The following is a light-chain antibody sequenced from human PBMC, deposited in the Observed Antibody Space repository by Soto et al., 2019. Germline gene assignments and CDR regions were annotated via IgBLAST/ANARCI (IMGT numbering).Light chain of an antibody. CDR3: GTWDSSLSVYV. V-gene: IGLV1-51*02. CDR1: SSNIGNNY. Sequence: QPVLTQPPSVSAAPGQKVTISCSGSSSNIGNNYVSWYQQLPGTAPKLLIYENNKRPSGIPDRFSGSKSGTSATLGITGLQTGDDVDYYCGTWDSSLSVYVFGTVTKV. CDR2: ENN. J-gene: IGLJ1*01.